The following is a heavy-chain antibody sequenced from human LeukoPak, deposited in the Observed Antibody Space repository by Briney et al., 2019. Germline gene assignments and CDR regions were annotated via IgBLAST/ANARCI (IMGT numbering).Heavy chain of an antibody. Sequence: GGSLRLSCAASGFTFSSYSMNWVRRAPGKGLEWVSSISSSSSYIYYADSVKGRFTISRDNAKNSLYLQMNSLRAEDTAVYYCARVSVAAAGTDYYYYYGMDVWGKGTTVTVSS. J-gene: IGHJ6*04. D-gene: IGHD6-13*01. CDR1: GFTFSSYS. V-gene: IGHV3-21*01. CDR2: ISSSSSYI. CDR3: ARVSVAAAGTDYYYYYGMDV.